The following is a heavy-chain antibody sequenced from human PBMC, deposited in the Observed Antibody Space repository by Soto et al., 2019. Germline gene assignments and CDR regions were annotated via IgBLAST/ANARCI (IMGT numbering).Heavy chain of an antibody. CDR2: IYYSGST. CDR1: GGSISSYY. Sequence: SSETLSLTCTVSGGSISSYYWSWIRQPPGKGLEWIGYIYYSGSTNYNPSLKSRVTISVDTPKNQCSLKLSSVSAADTAVYYCARRAQLVPDYYYGMDVWGQGPTSTVSS. J-gene: IGHJ6*02. D-gene: IGHD6-13*01. CDR3: ARRAQLVPDYYYGMDV. V-gene: IGHV4-59*01.